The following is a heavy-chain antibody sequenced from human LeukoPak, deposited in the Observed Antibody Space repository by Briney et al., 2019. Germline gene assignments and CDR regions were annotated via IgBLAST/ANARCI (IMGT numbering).Heavy chain of an antibody. J-gene: IGHJ4*02. CDR2: ISGSGGST. Sequence: PGGSLRLSCAASGFTFSSYAMSWVRQAPGKGLEWVSVISGSGGSTCYADSVKGRFTFSRDNSKNTLYLQMNSLRAEDTAVYYCAKDISSIDYWGQGTLVTVSS. CDR3: AKDISSIDY. CDR1: GFTFSSYA. V-gene: IGHV3-23*01. D-gene: IGHD3-3*02.